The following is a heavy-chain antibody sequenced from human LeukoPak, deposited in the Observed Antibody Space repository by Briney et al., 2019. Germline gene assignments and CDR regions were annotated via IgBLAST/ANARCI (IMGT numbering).Heavy chain of an antibody. CDR1: GFTFTSYW. D-gene: IGHD1-26*01. CDR2: IKSKTDGGTT. V-gene: IGHV3-15*01. CDR3: TTRGGSFSIFDY. Sequence: GGSLRLSCAASGFTFTSYWMSWVRQAPGKGLEWVGRIKSKTDGGTTDYAAPVKGRFTISRDDSKNTLYLQMNSLKTEDTAVYYCTTRGGSFSIFDYWGQGTLVTVSS. J-gene: IGHJ4*02.